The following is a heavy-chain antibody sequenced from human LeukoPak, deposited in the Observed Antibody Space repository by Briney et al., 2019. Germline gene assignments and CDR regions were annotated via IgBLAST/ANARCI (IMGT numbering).Heavy chain of an antibody. CDR2: IRYDGSNK. J-gene: IGHJ5*02. Sequence: GGSLRLSCAASGFTFSSYGMHWVRQAPGKGLEWVAFIRYDGSNKYYADSVKGRFTISRDNSKNTLYLQMNSLRAEDTAVYYCAKRRGYGINWFDPWGQGTLVTVSS. V-gene: IGHV3-30*02. CDR1: GFTFSSYG. CDR3: AKRRGYGINWFDP. D-gene: IGHD5-12*01.